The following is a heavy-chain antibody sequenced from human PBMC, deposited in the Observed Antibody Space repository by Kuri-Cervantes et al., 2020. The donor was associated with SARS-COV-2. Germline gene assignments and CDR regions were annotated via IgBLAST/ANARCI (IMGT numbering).Heavy chain of an antibody. V-gene: IGHV3-30-3*01. Sequence: GGSLRLSCAASGFTLSSYAIHWVRQAPGKGLEWVAFISYDGNTTYYADSVKGRFTISRDNSKNTLYLQMNSLRAEDTAVYYCARDAWAQKTTVNWFDPWGQGTLVTVSS. CDR2: ISYDGNTT. D-gene: IGHD4-11*01. J-gene: IGHJ5*02. CDR1: GFTLSSYA. CDR3: ARDAWAQKTTVNWFDP.